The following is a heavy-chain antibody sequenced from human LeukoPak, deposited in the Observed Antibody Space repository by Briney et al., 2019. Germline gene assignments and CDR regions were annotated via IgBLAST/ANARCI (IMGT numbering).Heavy chain of an antibody. D-gene: IGHD3-10*01. Sequence: GGSLRLSCAAPGFTFSSYSMNWVRQAPGKGLEWVSSISSSSSYIYYADSVKGRFTISRDNAKNSLYLQMNSLRAEDTAVYYCASSGVNWFDPWGQGTLVTVSS. CDR1: GFTFSSYS. J-gene: IGHJ5*02. V-gene: IGHV3-21*01. CDR3: ASSGVNWFDP. CDR2: ISSSSSYI.